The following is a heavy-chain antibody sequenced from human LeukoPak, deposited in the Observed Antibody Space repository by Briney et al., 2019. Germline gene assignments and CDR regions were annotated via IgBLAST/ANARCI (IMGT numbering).Heavy chain of an antibody. CDR3: ARDHGDCSSTSCPPGGY. J-gene: IGHJ4*02. CDR1: GYTFTGYY. D-gene: IGHD2-2*01. CDR2: INPNSGGT. Sequence: SVKVSCKASGYTFTGYYMHWVRQAPGQGLGWMGRINPNSGGTNYAQKFQGRVTMTRDTSISTAYMELSRLRSDDTAVYYCARDHGDCSSTSCPPGGYWGQGTLVTVSS. V-gene: IGHV1-2*06.